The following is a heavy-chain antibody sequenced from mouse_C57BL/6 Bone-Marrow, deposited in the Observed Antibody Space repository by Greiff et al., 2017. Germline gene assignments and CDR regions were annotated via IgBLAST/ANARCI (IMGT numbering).Heavy chain of an antibody. Sequence: EESGPGLVKPSQSLSLTCSVTGYSITSGYYWNWIRQFPGNKLEWMGYISYDGSNNYNPSLKNRISITRDTSKNQFFLKLNSVTTEDTATYYCARYDGYYVFAYWGQGTLVTVSA. V-gene: IGHV3-6*01. CDR3: ARYDGYYVFAY. CDR1: GYSITSGYY. D-gene: IGHD2-3*01. J-gene: IGHJ3*01. CDR2: ISYDGSN.